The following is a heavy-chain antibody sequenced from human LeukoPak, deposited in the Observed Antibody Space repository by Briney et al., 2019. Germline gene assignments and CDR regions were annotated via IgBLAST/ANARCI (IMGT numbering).Heavy chain of an antibody. CDR3: ARDGGLAYCGGDCYFTIDY. J-gene: IGHJ4*02. Sequence: SVKVSCKASGGTFSSYAISWVRQAPGQGLEWMGGIIPIFGTANYAQKFQGRVTITADESTSTAYMELSSLRSDDTAVYYCARDGGLAYCGGDCYFTIDYWGQGTLVTVSS. D-gene: IGHD2-21*02. CDR1: GGTFSSYA. V-gene: IGHV1-69*13. CDR2: IIPIFGTA.